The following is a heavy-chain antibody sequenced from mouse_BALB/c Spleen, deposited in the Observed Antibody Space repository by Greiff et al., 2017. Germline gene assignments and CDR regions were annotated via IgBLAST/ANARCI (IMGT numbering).Heavy chain of an antibody. CDR1: GFDFSRYW. J-gene: IGHJ2*01. CDR2: INPDSSTI. D-gene: IGHD2-3*01. V-gene: IGHV4-1*02. CDR3: ARPGDGYSYFDY. Sequence: EVKLLESGGGLVQPGGSLKLSCAASGFDFSRYWMSWVRQAPGKGLEWIGEINPDSSTINYTPSLKDKFIISRDNAKNTLYLQMSKVRSEDTALYYCARPGDGYSYFDYWGPGTTLTVSS.